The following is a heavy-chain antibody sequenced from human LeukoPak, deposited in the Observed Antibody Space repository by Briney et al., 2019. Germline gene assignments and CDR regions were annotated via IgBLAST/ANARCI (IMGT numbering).Heavy chain of an antibody. CDR3: AKDKCSSTTCSWDY. V-gene: IGHV3-30*02. J-gene: IGHJ4*02. D-gene: IGHD2-2*01. CDR1: GFTFSSYD. CDR2: IRYDGSNK. Sequence: GGSLRLSCAASGFTFSSYDMHWVRQAPGKGLEWVAFIRYDGSNKYYADSVKGRFTISRDNSKNTLYLQMNSLRAEDTAVYYCAKDKCSSTTCSWDYWGQGTLVTVSS.